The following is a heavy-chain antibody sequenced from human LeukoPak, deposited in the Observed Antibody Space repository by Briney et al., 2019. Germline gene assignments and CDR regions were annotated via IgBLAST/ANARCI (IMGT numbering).Heavy chain of an antibody. J-gene: IGHJ3*02. Sequence: SETLSPTCTLSGDSISSSSFYWGWIRQPPGKGLECIGTIYYSGITYYSSSLKSRVTISVDTSRNQFSLRLTSVTAADTAVYFCARSGPAAGRPDAFDIWGQGTMVTVSS. V-gene: IGHV4-39*07. CDR3: ARSGPAAGRPDAFDI. CDR1: GDSISSSSFY. D-gene: IGHD2-2*01. CDR2: IYYSGIT.